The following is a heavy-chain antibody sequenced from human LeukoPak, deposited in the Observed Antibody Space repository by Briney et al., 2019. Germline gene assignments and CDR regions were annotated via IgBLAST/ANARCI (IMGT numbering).Heavy chain of an antibody. V-gene: IGHV1-8*03. CDR3: ARRFGELLSHAFDI. CDR1: GYTFTSYD. J-gene: IGHJ3*02. Sequence: GASAKVSCKTSGYTFTSYDINWVRQATGQGLEWMGWMNPNSGNTGYAQKFQGRVTITRNTSISTAYMELSSLRSEDTAVYYCARRFGELLSHAFDIWGQGTMVTVSS. D-gene: IGHD3-10*01. CDR2: MNPNSGNT.